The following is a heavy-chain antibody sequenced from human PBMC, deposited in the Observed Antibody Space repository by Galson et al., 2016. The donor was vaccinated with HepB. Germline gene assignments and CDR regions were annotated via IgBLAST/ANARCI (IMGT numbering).Heavy chain of an antibody. D-gene: IGHD1-26*01. CDR1: GFTFSSYG. J-gene: IGHJ6*02. Sequence: SLRLSCAASGFTFSSYGIHWVRQAPGKGLEWVAVIWYDGSNEYYADSVKGRFTIPRDSSKNTLYLQMNSLRAEDTAVYYCAREFIVGAITSYCMDVWGQGTTVTVSS. CDR3: AREFIVGAITSYCMDV. CDR2: IWYDGSNE. V-gene: IGHV3-33*01.